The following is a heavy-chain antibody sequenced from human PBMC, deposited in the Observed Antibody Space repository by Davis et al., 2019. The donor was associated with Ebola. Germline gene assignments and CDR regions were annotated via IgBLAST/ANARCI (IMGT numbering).Heavy chain of an antibody. V-gene: IGHV3-15*01. Sequence: PGGSLRLSCEVSGVTFTTAWLTWVRQAPGKGLEWVGRIKSLRDGVTVNYAAAVKGRFIISRDDSQNTLTLQMNSLRTEDSAVYYCATLVALRFPDQWGQGTLVIVSS. CDR1: GVTFTTAW. CDR2: IKSLRDGVTV. D-gene: IGHD3-3*01. J-gene: IGHJ4*02. CDR3: ATLVALRFPDQ.